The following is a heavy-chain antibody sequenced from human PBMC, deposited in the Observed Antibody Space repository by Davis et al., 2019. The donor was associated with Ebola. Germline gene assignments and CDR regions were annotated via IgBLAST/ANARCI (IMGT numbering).Heavy chain of an antibody. V-gene: IGHV4-34*01. CDR1: GGSFSGYY. CDR3: ARGVGATTGWFDP. CDR2: INHSGST. J-gene: IGHJ5*02. Sequence: SETLSLTCAVYGGSFSGYYWSWIRQPPGKGLEWIGEINHSGSTNYNPSLKSRVTISVDTSKNQFSLKLSSVTAADTAVYYCARGVGATTGWFDPWGPGTLVTVSS. D-gene: IGHD1-26*01.